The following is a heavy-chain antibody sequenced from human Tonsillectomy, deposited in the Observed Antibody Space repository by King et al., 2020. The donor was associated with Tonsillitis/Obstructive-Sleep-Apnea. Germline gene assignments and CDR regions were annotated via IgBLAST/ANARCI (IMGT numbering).Heavy chain of an antibody. V-gene: IGHV2-5*02. CDR3: AHRRGGWYYFDY. J-gene: IGHJ4*02. CDR1: GFSLSTSGVG. CDR2: IYWDDDK. Sequence: TLKESGPTLVKPTQTLTLTCTFSGFSLSTSGVGVGLIRQPPGKALEWLALIYWDDDKRYSPSLKSRLTITKDTSKNQVVLTMTNMDPVDTATYYCAHRRGGWYYFDYWGQGTLVTVSS. D-gene: IGHD2-8*01.